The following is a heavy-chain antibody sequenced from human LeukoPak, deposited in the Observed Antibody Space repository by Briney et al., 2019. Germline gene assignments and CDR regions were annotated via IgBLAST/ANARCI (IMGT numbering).Heavy chain of an antibody. D-gene: IGHD3-9*01. V-gene: IGHV3-9*01. CDR2: ISWNSGSI. Sequence: GGSLRLSCAASGFTFADYAMHWVRQAPGKGLEWVSGISWNSGSIGYADSVKGRFTISRDNAKNSLYLQMNSLRAEDTALYYCAKDRAVPFEGYYYMDVWGKGTTVTVSS. CDR3: AKDRAVPFEGYYYMDV. CDR1: GFTFADYA. J-gene: IGHJ6*03.